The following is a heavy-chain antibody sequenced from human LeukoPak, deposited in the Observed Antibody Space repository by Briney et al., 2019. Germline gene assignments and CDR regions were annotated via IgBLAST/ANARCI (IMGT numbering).Heavy chain of an antibody. Sequence: PSETLSLTCAVYGGSFRGYYWSWIRQPPGKGLEWIGEINHSGSTNYNPSLKSRVTISVDTSKNQFSLKLSSVTAADTAVYYCARRITMIVVANRAFDIWGQGTMVTVSS. CDR1: GGSFRGYY. CDR3: ARRITMIVVANRAFDI. CDR2: INHSGST. D-gene: IGHD3-22*01. J-gene: IGHJ3*02. V-gene: IGHV4-34*01.